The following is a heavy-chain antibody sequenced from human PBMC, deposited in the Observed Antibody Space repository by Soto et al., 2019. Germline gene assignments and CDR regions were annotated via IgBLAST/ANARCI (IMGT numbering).Heavy chain of an antibody. V-gene: IGHV3-9*01. Sequence: DVQLVESGGGLVQPGRSLRLSCAASGFTFDDYAMHWVRQAPGKGLEWVSGISWNSGSIGYADSVKGRFTISRDNAKNSPYLQMNSLRAEDTALYYCAKGVSYYDILTRYFQHWGQGTLVTVSS. CDR2: ISWNSGSI. D-gene: IGHD3-9*01. J-gene: IGHJ1*01. CDR3: AKGVSYYDILTRYFQH. CDR1: GFTFDDYA.